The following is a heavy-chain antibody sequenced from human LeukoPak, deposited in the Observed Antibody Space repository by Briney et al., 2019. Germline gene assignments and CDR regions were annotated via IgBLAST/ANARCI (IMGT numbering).Heavy chain of an antibody. CDR3: ARGRSYSSSSVGYYYYYYMDV. CDR1: GGSFSGYY. J-gene: IGHJ6*03. D-gene: IGHD6-6*01. V-gene: IGHV4-34*01. Sequence: ASETLSLTCAVYGGSFSGYYWSWIRQPPGKGLEWIGEINHSGSTNYNPSLKSRVTISVDTSKTQFSLKLSSVTAADTAVYYCARGRSYSSSSVGYYYYYYMDVWGKGTTVTVSS. CDR2: INHSGST.